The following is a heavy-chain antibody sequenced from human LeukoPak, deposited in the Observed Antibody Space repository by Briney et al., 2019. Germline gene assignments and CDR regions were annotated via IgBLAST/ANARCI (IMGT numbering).Heavy chain of an antibody. CDR3: ARSDYYDSSDVRYMDV. CDR1: GGSISSSNFY. Sequence: PSETLSLTCTVSGGSISSSNFYWGWIRQPPGKGLEWIGSIYYSGSAYYNPSLKSRVTISVDTSKNQFSLKLSSVTAADTAVYYCARSDYYDSSDVRYMDVWGKGTTVTVSS. V-gene: IGHV4-39*07. J-gene: IGHJ6*03. CDR2: IYYSGSA. D-gene: IGHD3-22*01.